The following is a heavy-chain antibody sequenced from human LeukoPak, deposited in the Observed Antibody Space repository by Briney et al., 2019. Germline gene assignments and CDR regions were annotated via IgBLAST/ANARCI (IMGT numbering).Heavy chain of an antibody. CDR3: ARGSVEVGYCGGDCYSGGFDY. V-gene: IGHV4-39*01. CDR2: IYYSGST. D-gene: IGHD2-21*02. J-gene: IGHJ4*02. Sequence: PSETLSLTCTVSGGSTSSSSYYWGWIRQPPGKGLEWIGSIYYSGSTYYNPSLKSRVTISVDTSKNQFSLKLSSVTAADTAVYYCARGSVEVGYCGGDCYSGGFDYWGQGTLVTVSS. CDR1: GGSTSSSSYY.